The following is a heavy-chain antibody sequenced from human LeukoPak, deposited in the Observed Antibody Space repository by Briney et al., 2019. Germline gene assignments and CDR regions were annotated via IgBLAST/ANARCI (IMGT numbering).Heavy chain of an antibody. CDR1: AFTFSDYS. CDR2: ISGRSSTI. Sequence: GGSLRLSCAASAFTFSDYSMNWVRQAPGKGLEWVSYISGRSSTIYYADSVKGRFTISRDNAKNTLYLQMNSLRAEDTAVYYCARGPTHGDYVNYWGQGTLVTVS. D-gene: IGHD4-17*01. V-gene: IGHV3-48*01. CDR3: ARGPTHGDYVNY. J-gene: IGHJ4*02.